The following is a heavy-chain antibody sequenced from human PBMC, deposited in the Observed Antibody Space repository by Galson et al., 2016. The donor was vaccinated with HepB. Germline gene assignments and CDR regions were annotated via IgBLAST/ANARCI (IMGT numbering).Heavy chain of an antibody. Sequence: SVKVSCKASGGTFGTFAISWVRQAPGQGLEWMGGIIPMFGTTNYAQKFQHRVKITADKFTSTVYMELGSLRSEDTAVYYCARGEVTWSGYYIRGMDVWGQGTTVTVSS. CDR2: IIPMFGTT. CDR3: ARGEVTWSGYYIRGMDV. J-gene: IGHJ6*02. V-gene: IGHV1-69*06. D-gene: IGHD3-3*01. CDR1: GGTFGTFA.